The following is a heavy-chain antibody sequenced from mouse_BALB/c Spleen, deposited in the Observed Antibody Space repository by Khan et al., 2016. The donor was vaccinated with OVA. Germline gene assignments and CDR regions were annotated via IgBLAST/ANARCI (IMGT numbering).Heavy chain of an antibody. V-gene: IGHV5-6-5*01. D-gene: IGHD2-1*01. CDR3: ARGYGNFVNPHYAMDY. J-gene: IGHJ4*01. CDR2: ISSGGST. Sequence: EVQLVESGGGLVKPGRSLKLSCAASGFTFSIYAMSWVRQTPEKRLEWVASISSGGSTYYPDSVKGRFTISRDNARNILYLQMSSLRSEDTAMYYCARGYGNFVNPHYAMDYWGQGTSVTVSS. CDR1: GFTFSIYA.